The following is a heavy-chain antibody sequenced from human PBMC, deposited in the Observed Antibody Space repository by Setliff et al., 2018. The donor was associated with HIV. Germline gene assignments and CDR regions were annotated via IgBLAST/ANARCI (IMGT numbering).Heavy chain of an antibody. V-gene: IGHV4-59*08. Sequence: SETLSLTCTVSGASMSSYFWRWVRQTPGKGLEWIGYVLSSGSATYNPSLKSRVAMSVDTSKNQFSLSLASPTAADTAVYYCARGILFFYYMDIWGRGTTVTVSS. J-gene: IGHJ6*03. CDR3: ARGILFFYYMDI. CDR1: GASMSSYF. CDR2: VLSSGSA. D-gene: IGHD2-21*01.